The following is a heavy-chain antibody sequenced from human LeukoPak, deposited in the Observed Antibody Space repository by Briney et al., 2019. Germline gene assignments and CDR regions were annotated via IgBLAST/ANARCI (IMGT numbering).Heavy chain of an antibody. J-gene: IGHJ4*02. CDR3: AKGVYYDSGGYHGYFDY. V-gene: IGHV3-33*06. CDR1: GFTFSSYG. D-gene: IGHD3-22*01. Sequence: PGRSLRLSCAASGFTFSSYGMHWVRQAPGKGLEWVAVIWYDGSNKYYADSVKGRFTISRDNSKNTLYLQMNSLRAEDTAVYYCAKGVYYDSGGYHGYFDYWGQGTLVTVS. CDR2: IWYDGSNK.